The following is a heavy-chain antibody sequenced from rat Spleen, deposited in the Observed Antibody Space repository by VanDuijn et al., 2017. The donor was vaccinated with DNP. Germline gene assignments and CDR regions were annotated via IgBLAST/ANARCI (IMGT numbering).Heavy chain of an antibody. CDR2: ISYDGGST. J-gene: IGHJ2*01. CDR3: VRWYNSGYYFDY. V-gene: IGHV5-22*01. D-gene: IGHD4-3*01. CDR1: GFTFSDYY. Sequence: EVQLVESGGGLVQPGRSLKLSCAASGFTFSDYYMAWVRQAPTKGLEWVAYISYDGGSTYYGDSVKGRFTISRANVKSTLYLQMNSLRSEDMATDYCVRWYNSGYYFDYWGQGVMVTVSS.